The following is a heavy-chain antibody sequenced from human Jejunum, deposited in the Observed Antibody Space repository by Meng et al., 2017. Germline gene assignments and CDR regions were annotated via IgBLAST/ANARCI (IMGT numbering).Heavy chain of an antibody. D-gene: IGHD5-24*01. V-gene: IGHV1-2*06. CDR3: ARGGRDDYNVPHY. Sequence: KKLGAALTVSCKTSGYTFIGYYMHWVRQAPGQGLEWMGRINPDNGVTNSAQRFQGRVTMTRDTSITTAYMELNRLTSGDTAFYYCARGGRDDYNVPHYWGQGTLVTVSS. J-gene: IGHJ4*02. CDR1: GYTFIGYY. CDR2: INPDNGVT.